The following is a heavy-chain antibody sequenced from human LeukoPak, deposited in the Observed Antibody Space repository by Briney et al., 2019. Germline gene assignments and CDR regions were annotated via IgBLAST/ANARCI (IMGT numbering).Heavy chain of an antibody. J-gene: IGHJ6*03. Sequence: AVKVSCKASGGTFTSYTISWVRQAPGQGLEWVGRIIPILGIANYAQKLQGRVTITTDKSTSTAYIELSSLRSEDRAVYYCARDRGGNPFGCYYYTVVWGKGTTVTLSS. CDR1: GGTFTSYT. D-gene: IGHD4-23*01. CDR3: ARDRGGNPFGCYYYTVV. V-gene: IGHV1-69*04. CDR2: IIPILGIA.